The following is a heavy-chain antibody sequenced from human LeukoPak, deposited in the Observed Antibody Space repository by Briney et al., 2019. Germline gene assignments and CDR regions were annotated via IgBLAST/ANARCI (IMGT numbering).Heavy chain of an antibody. CDR3: ARDGEGIAVAGSRLTNYYYYYYMDV. D-gene: IGHD6-19*01. CDR1: GYTFTDYY. V-gene: IGHV1-2*02. J-gene: IGHJ6*03. Sequence: GASVKVSCKASGYTFTDYYIHWVRQAPGQGLEWMGWINPNSGGTNYAQKFQGRVTMTRDTSISTAYMELSRLRSDDTAVYYCARDGEGIAVAGSRLTNYYYYYYMDVWGKGTTVTISS. CDR2: INPNSGGT.